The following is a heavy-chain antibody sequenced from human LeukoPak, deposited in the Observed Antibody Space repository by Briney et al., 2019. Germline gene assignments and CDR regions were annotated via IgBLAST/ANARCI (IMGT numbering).Heavy chain of an antibody. CDR2: ISSSSSYI. Sequence: PGGSLRLSCAASGFTFSSYSMNWVRQAPGKGLEWVSSISSSSSYIYYADSVKGRFTISRDNAKNSLYLQMNSLRAEDTAVYYCARQGYSFLSVDYWGQGTLVTVSS. CDR1: GFTFSSYS. V-gene: IGHV3-21*01. J-gene: IGHJ4*02. CDR3: ARQGYSFLSVDY. D-gene: IGHD5-18*01.